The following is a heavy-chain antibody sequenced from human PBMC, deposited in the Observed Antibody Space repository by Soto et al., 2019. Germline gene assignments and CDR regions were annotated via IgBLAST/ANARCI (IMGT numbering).Heavy chain of an antibody. Sequence: QVQLVESGGGVVQPGRSLRLSCEVSGFTFSTYAMHWVRQAPGKGLEWVAVILYDGNYKFYADSVKGRFTISRDNSKNTLYLQMNSPSPEDTAVYFCGRDVNRGWNYPAYWGQGTLVTVSS. D-gene: IGHD1-7*01. CDR3: GRDVNRGWNYPAY. CDR1: GFTFSTYA. J-gene: IGHJ4*02. CDR2: ILYDGNYK. V-gene: IGHV3-30-3*01.